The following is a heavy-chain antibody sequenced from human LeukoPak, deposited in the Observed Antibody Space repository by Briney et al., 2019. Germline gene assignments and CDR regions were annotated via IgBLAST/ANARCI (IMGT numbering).Heavy chain of an antibody. J-gene: IGHJ4*02. CDR2: ISGSGGST. CDR3: ASSGRLWFGELLGY. D-gene: IGHD3-10*01. Sequence: GGSLRLSCAASGFTFSSYAMSWVRQAPGKGLEWVSAISGSGGSTYYADSVKGRFTISRDNSKNTLYLQMNSLRAEDTAVYYCASSGRLWFGELLGYWGQGTLVTVSS. CDR1: GFTFSSYA. V-gene: IGHV3-23*01.